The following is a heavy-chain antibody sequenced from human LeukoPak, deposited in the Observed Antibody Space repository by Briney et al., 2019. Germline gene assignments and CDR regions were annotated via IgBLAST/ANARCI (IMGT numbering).Heavy chain of an antibody. CDR3: ARDLVTVTKGFDI. Sequence: PSETLSLTCTVSGGSISSSTYYWGWIRQPPGKGLEWIGSIYYSGSTYYNPSLKSRVTISVDTSKNQFSLKLSSVTAADTAVYYCARDLVTVTKGFDIWGQGTMVSVSS. V-gene: IGHV4-39*07. CDR1: GGSISSSTYY. J-gene: IGHJ3*02. CDR2: IYYSGST. D-gene: IGHD4-17*01.